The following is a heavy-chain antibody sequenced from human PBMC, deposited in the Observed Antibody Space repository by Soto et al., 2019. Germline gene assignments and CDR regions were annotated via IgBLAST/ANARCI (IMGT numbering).Heavy chain of an antibody. D-gene: IGHD2-2*01. J-gene: IGHJ5*02. Sequence: EVQLVESGGGLIQPGGSLRLSCAASGFTLSANYMSWVRQAPGKGLEWVSVIYSDDSTYYADSVKGRFTISRDNSKNTLFLQMNSLRAEDTAVYYCARSYSTSLNWFDPWDQGTLVSVSS. CDR2: IYSDDST. CDR1: GFTLSANY. V-gene: IGHV3-53*01. CDR3: ARSYSTSLNWFDP.